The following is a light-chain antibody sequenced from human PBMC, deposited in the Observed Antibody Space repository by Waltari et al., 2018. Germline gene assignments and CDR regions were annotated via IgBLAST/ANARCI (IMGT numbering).Light chain of an antibody. CDR1: SSDVGSYNY. CDR3: CSYAGSYTWV. V-gene: IGLV2-11*01. J-gene: IGLJ3*02. Sequence: QSALTQPRSVSGSPGQSVTISCTGTSSDVGSYNYVSWYQQHPGKAPKLMIYCVSKRPSGVPARFSGSKAGNTASLTISGLQAEDEADYYCCSYAGSYTWVFGGGTKLTVL. CDR2: CVS.